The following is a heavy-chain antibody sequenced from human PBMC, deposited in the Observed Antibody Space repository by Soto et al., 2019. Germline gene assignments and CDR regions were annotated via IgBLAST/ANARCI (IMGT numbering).Heavy chain of an antibody. V-gene: IGHV4-59*01. CDR3: AREGGNYDSSGYYNPFDY. CDR2: IYYSGST. D-gene: IGHD3-22*01. Sequence: LSLTCTVSGDSLTGYYWTWIRQPPGKGLEWIGYIYYSGSTNYNPSLKSRVTISVDTSKNQFSLKLSSVTAADTAVYYCAREGGNYDSSGYYNPFDYWGQGTLVTVSS. J-gene: IGHJ4*02. CDR1: GDSLTGYY.